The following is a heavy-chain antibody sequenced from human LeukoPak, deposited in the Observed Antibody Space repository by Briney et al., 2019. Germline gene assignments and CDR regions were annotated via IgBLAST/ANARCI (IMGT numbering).Heavy chain of an antibody. V-gene: IGHV4-4*07. CDR2: IYTSGST. Sequence: PSETLSLTCTVSGGSISSCYWSWIRQPAGKGLEWIGRIYTSGSTNYNPSLKSRVTMSVDTSKNQFSLKLSSVTAADTAVYYCARQQLKTMASFDYWGQGTLVTVSS. CDR3: ARQQLKTMASFDY. CDR1: GGSISSCY. J-gene: IGHJ4*02. D-gene: IGHD4/OR15-4a*01.